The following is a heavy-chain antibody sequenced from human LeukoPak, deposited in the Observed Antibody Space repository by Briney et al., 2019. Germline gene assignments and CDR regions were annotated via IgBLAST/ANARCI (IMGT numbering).Heavy chain of an antibody. CDR1: GGSISNSY. Sequence: TSETLSLTCTVSGGSISNSYWSWVRQPPGKGLEWIGYTSYSGSTNYNPSLKSRVTMSVDTSTDQFSLRLISVTAADTAVYYCARHSRAYSSPSGTLEYWGQGTLVTVSS. V-gene: IGHV4-59*08. D-gene: IGHD6-6*01. CDR3: ARHSRAYSSPSGTLEY. J-gene: IGHJ4*02. CDR2: TSYSGST.